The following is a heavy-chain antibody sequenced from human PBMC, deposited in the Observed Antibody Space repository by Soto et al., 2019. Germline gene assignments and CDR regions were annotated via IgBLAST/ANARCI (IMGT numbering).Heavy chain of an antibody. V-gene: IGHV3-49*03. CDR3: TRDRVDYGFWSGYPDAFDI. D-gene: IGHD3-3*01. CDR1: GFTFGDYA. J-gene: IGHJ3*02. CDR2: IRSKAYGGTT. Sequence: GGSLRLSCTASGFTFGDYAMSWFRQAPGKGLEWVGFIRSKAYGGTTEYAATVKGRFTISRDDSKSIAYLQMNSLKTEDTAVYYCTRDRVDYGFWSGYPDAFDIWGQGTMVTVSS.